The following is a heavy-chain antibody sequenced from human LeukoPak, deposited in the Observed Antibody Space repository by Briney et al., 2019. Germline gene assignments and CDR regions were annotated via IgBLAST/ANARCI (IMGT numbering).Heavy chain of an antibody. D-gene: IGHD3-22*01. CDR2: IYTSGST. CDR1: GGSVSSGSYY. Sequence: PSETLSLTCTVSGGSVSSGSYYWSWIRQPAGKGLEWIGRIYTSGSTNYNPSLKSRVTMSVDTSKNQFSLNLSSVTAADTAVYYCARGFRVYDSSGYGPPDFDYWGQGTLVTVSS. J-gene: IGHJ4*02. V-gene: IGHV4-61*02. CDR3: ARGFRVYDSSGYGPPDFDY.